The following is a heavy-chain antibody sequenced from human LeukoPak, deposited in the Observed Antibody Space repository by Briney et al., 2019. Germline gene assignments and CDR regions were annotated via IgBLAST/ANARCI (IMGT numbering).Heavy chain of an antibody. J-gene: IGHJ5*02. D-gene: IGHD6-13*01. V-gene: IGHV3-33*08. CDR2: IWYGGGNK. CDR3: AREVYSSSSYNWFDP. CDR1: GFTFSSYG. Sequence: RSPRPSPAPSGFTFSSYGMHWVRQAPGKGLEWVAVIWYGGGNKYYADSVKGRFTISRDNSKNTLYLQMNSLRAEDTAVYYCAREVYSSSSYNWFDPWGQGTLVTVSS.